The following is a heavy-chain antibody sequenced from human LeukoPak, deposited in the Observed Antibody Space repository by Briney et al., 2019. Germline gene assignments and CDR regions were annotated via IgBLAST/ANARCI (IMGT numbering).Heavy chain of an antibody. V-gene: IGHV1-24*01. CDR1: GYTLTELS. Sequence: ASVKVSCKVSGYTLTELSMHWVRQAPGEGREWMGGFDPEDGETIYAQKFQGRVTMTEATSTDTAYMELSSLRSEDTAVYYCAAANSGYDLGEINYWGQGTLVTVSS. D-gene: IGHD5-12*01. J-gene: IGHJ4*02. CDR2: FDPEDGET. CDR3: AAANSGYDLGEINY.